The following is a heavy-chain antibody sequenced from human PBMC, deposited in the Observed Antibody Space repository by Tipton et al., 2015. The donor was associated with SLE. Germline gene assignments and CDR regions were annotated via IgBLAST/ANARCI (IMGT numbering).Heavy chain of an antibody. CDR3: ARGLFRNAWSLDS. CDR1: GGSYPFYY. CDR2: INHSIGT. J-gene: IGHJ4*02. D-gene: IGHD1-1*01. V-gene: IGHV4-34*01. Sequence: AGLVKPSETLSLSCSVSGDSLNGGSYPFYYWTWVRQPPGKGLEWIGEINHSIGTSYNPSLKGRVSLSVDTSKNHFSLDLHSVTAVDTAVYYCARGLFRNAWSLDSWGQGALVTVSS.